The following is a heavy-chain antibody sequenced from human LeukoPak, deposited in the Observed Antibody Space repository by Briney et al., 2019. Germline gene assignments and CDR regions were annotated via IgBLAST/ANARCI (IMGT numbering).Heavy chain of an antibody. J-gene: IGHJ6*03. Sequence: PGGSLRLSCAASGFTFSSYGMSWVRQAPGKGLEGVANIKQDGSEKYYVDSVKGRFTISRDNAKNSLYLQMNSLRAEDTAVYYCARDVTVTTNYYYYMDAWGKGTTVTVSS. CDR2: IKQDGSEK. D-gene: IGHD4-17*01. CDR1: GFTFSSYG. V-gene: IGHV3-7*01. CDR3: ARDVTVTTNYYYYMDA.